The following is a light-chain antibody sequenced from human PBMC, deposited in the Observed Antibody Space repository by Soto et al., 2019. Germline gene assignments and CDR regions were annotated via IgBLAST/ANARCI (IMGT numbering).Light chain of an antibody. Sequence: AIQMTQSPSSLSASVGDRVTITCRASQGIRSDLGWYQQRPGKAPKLLINDASSLQSGVPSRFSGSGSGTDFTLTISSLQPEDFATYYCLQDYSFPYTFGQGTKLEIK. CDR1: QGIRSD. V-gene: IGKV1-6*01. CDR3: LQDYSFPYT. J-gene: IGKJ2*01. CDR2: DAS.